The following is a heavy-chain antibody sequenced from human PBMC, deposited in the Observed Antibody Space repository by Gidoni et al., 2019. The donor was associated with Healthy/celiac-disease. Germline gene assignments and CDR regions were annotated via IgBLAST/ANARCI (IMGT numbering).Heavy chain of an antibody. D-gene: IGHD6-13*01. CDR2: IYYSGST. Sequence: QVQLLESGPGLVKPSETLSLTCTVSGGSISSYYWSWIRQPPGKGLEWIGYIYYSGSTNYNPSLKSRVTISVDTSKNQFSLKLSSVTAADTAVYYCARGGGSSWSAELDYWGQGTLVTVSS. CDR1: GGSISSYY. CDR3: ARGGGSSWSAELDY. V-gene: IGHV4-59*01. J-gene: IGHJ4*02.